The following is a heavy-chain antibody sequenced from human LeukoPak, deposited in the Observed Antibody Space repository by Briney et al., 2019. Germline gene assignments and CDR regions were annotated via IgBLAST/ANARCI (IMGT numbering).Heavy chain of an antibody. Sequence: GGSLRLSCAASGFTVSRNYMSWVRQAPGKGLEWVSVIYSGGSTYYADSVKGRFTISRHNSKNTLYLQMNSLRAEDTAVYYCARSKAGLRFRTEYYFDYWGQGTLVTVSS. CDR2: IYSGGST. J-gene: IGHJ4*02. V-gene: IGHV3-53*04. D-gene: IGHD5-12*01. CDR1: GFTVSRNY. CDR3: ARSKAGLRFRTEYYFDY.